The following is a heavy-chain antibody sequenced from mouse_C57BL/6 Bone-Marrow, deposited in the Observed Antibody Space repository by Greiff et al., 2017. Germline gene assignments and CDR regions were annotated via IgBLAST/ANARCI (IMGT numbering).Heavy chain of an antibody. V-gene: IGHV1-69*01. CDR1: GYTFTSYW. D-gene: IGHD2-2*01. J-gene: IGHJ2*01. Sequence: VQLQQSGAELVMPGASVKLSCKASGYTFTSYWMHWVKQRPGQGLEWIGEIDPSDSYTNYNQKFKGKSTLTVDKSSSTAYMQLSSLTSEDSAVYYCAREVYYGYFFDYWGQGTTLTVSS. CDR2: IDPSDSYT. CDR3: AREVYYGYFFDY.